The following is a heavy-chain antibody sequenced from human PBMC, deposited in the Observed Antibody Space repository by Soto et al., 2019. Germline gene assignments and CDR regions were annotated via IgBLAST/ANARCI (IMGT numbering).Heavy chain of an antibody. D-gene: IGHD2-2*01. CDR1: GFTFSSYG. CDR3: AKVFRGCSSTSCYYYYGMDV. V-gene: IGHV3-30*18. CDR2: ISYDGSNK. J-gene: IGHJ6*02. Sequence: PGGSLRLSCAASGFTFSSYGMHWVRQAPGKGLEWVAVISYDGSNKYYADSVKGRFTISRDNSKNTLYLQMNSLRAEDTAVYYCAKVFRGCSSTSCYYYYGMDVWGEGTSVPV.